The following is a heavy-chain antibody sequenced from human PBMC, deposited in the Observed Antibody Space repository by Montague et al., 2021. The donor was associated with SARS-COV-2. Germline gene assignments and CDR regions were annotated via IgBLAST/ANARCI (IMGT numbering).Heavy chain of an antibody. CDR1: GFTFDNHG. D-gene: IGHD2-8*01. Sequence: SLRLSCAASGFTFDNHGMTWVRQAPGKGLEWFSAINFNGRYQHYLYSVRGRFTISRDNAKNSLYLQMNSLRAEDTALYYCARVYASSSTFYFDLWGRGTLVTVSS. CDR3: ARVYASSSTFYFDL. CDR2: INFNGRYQ. J-gene: IGHJ2*01. V-gene: IGHV3-20*04.